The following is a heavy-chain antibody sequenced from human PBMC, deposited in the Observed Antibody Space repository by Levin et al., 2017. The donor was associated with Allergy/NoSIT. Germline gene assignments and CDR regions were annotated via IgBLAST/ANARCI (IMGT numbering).Heavy chain of an antibody. V-gene: IGHV3-21*01. D-gene: IGHD2/OR15-2a*01. CDR2: INVGSTYI. Sequence: ETLSLTCGASGFNFPYYNLNWVRQAPGKGLEWVASINVGSTYIYYADSVRGRFTISRDNSKNSVFLQMNSLRVEDTAVYFCARDHRDFYFMDVWGQGTTVTVSS. CDR3: ARDHRDFYFMDV. CDR1: GFNFPYYN. J-gene: IGHJ6*02.